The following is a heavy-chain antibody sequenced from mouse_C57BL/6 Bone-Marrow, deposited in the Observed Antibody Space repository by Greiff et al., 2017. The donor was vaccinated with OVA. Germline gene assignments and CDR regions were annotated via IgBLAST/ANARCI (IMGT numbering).Heavy chain of an antibody. V-gene: IGHV14-4*01. D-gene: IGHD2-1*01. CDR1: GFNIKDDY. CDR3: TSYGNFDY. J-gene: IGHJ2*01. Sequence: VQLKESGAELVRPGASVKLSCTASGFNIKDDYMHWVKQRPEQGLEWIGWIDPENGDTESASKFPGKATIPAAPPSNTAYLQLSSLTSEDTAVYYCTSYGNFDYWGQGTTLTVSS. CDR2: IDPENGDT.